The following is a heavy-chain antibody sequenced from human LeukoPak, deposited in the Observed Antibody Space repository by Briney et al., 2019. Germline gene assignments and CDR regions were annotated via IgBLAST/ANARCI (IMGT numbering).Heavy chain of an antibody. J-gene: IGHJ5*02. D-gene: IGHD3-10*01. V-gene: IGHV4-59*08. CDR2: FYYSVST. CDR1: GDSFSTFY. Sequence: SETLSLTCTVSGDSFSTFYWSWIRQPPGKGLEWIGYFYYSVSTNYNPSLKSRVTISVDASKNQFSLSLRSVTAADTAVYYCARLGPHSKYNWFDPWGQGTLVTVSS. CDR3: ARLGPHSKYNWFDP.